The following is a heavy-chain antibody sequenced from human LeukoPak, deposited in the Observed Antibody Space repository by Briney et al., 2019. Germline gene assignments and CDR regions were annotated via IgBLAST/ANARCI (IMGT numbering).Heavy chain of an antibody. J-gene: IGHJ4*02. D-gene: IGHD3-3*01. V-gene: IGHV3-23*01. Sequence: GGSLRLSCAASGFTFSSYAMSWVRQAPGKRLEWVSAISGSGATIYYADSVKGRFTISRDNSKNTLFLQMNTLRAEDTAVYYCAKESATFHFDCWGQGTLVTVSS. CDR1: GFTFSSYA. CDR3: AKESATFHFDC. CDR2: ISGSGATI.